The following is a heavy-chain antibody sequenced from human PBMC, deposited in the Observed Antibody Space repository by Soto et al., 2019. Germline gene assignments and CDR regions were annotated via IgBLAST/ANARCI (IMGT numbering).Heavy chain of an antibody. CDR2: ISSNGGST. V-gene: IGHV3-64*01. CDR3: ARTSGYFDWTDYYYYYMDV. Sequence: GGSLRLSCAASGFTFSSYAMHWVRQAPGKGLEYVSAISSNGGSTYYANSVKGRFTISRDNSKNTLYLQMGSLRAEDMAVYYCARTSGYFDWTDYYYYYMDVWGKGTTVTVSS. J-gene: IGHJ6*03. CDR1: GFTFSSYA. D-gene: IGHD3-9*01.